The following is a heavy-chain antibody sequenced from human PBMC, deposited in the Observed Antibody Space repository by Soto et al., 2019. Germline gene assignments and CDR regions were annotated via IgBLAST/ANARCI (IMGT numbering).Heavy chain of an antibody. D-gene: IGHD3-9*01. V-gene: IGHV3-74*01. Sequence: GGSLRLSCAASGFTFGNHWMHWVRQAPGKGLEWVSRVISDGNTIDYADSVKGRFTVSRDNAKSTLYLQMNSLRDEDTALYYCVRDRDWAFDIWGQGTMVTVSS. J-gene: IGHJ3*02. CDR1: GFTFGNHW. CDR2: VISDGNTI. CDR3: VRDRDWAFDI.